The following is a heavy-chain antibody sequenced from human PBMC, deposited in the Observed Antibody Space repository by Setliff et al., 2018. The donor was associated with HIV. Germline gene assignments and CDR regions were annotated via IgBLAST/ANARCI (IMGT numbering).Heavy chain of an antibody. J-gene: IGHJ6*03. CDR1: GFTFSNYW. V-gene: IGHV3-7*01. CDR2: IKQDGNT. CDR3: AKARSEYQLMPWYYYMDV. D-gene: IGHD6-6*01. Sequence: GGSLRLSCAASGFTFSNYWMDWVRQAPGKGLEWVATIKQDGNTYHADSVKGRFTLSRDNSENALFLQMNSLRPEDTAVYHCAKARSEYQLMPWYYYMDVWGQGTTVTVSS.